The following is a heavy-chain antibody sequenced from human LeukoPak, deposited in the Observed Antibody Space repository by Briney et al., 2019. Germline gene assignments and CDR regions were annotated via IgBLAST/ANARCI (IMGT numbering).Heavy chain of an antibody. CDR3: ARAGYYYDSSGYFFDY. V-gene: IGHV3-53*01. CDR2: IYSGGSP. CDR1: GFTVSSNY. Sequence: GGSLRLSCAASGFTVSSNYMSWVRQAPARGLEWVSVIYSGGSPYYADSVKGRFTISRDNYKNTLYLQMNSLRAEDTAVYYCARAGYYYDSSGYFFDYWGQGTLVTVSS. D-gene: IGHD3-22*01. J-gene: IGHJ4*02.